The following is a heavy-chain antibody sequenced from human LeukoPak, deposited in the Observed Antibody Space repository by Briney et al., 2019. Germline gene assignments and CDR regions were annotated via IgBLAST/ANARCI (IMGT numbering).Heavy chain of an antibody. CDR2: IYYSGST. V-gene: IGHV4-59*08. D-gene: IGHD2-2*01. CDR1: GGSITSYY. Sequence: SETLSLTCTISGGSITSYYWSWIRQPPGKGLDWIGYIYYSGSTNYNPSLKSRVTISVDTSKNQFSLKLSSVTAADTAVYYCARLPGYCSSTSCHYYHGMDVWGQATTVTVSS. CDR3: ARLPGYCSSTSCHYYHGMDV. J-gene: IGHJ6*02.